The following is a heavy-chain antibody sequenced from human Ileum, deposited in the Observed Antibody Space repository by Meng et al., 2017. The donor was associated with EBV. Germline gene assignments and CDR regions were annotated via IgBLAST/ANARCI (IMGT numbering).Heavy chain of an antibody. CDR3: SRDLAGPYDD. J-gene: IGHJ4*02. CDR2: INENGRTT. V-gene: IGHV3-74*01. CDR1: GFTFSTYW. Sequence: ELQLVGSGGALVQPGGSLRLSCAASGFTFSTYWMHWVRQAPGKGLVWISRINENGRTTTYADSVKGRFTISRDNTKNTLYLQMNSLRAEDTAVYFCSRDLAGPYDDWGQGTLVTVSS.